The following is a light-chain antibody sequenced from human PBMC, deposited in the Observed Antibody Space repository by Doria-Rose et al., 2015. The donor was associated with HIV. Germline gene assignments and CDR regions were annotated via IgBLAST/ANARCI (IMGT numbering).Light chain of an antibody. V-gene: IGKV3-20*01. J-gene: IGKJ1*01. CDR1: QSFSSTY. Sequence: TQSPGTLSLSPGERATLSCRASQSFSSTYLAWYQQKPGQAPSLLIYDGSTRATGIPDRFSASGSGTDLTLTINRLEPEDFALYYCHQYGTSWTFGQGTKVVI. CDR3: HQYGTSWT. CDR2: DGS.